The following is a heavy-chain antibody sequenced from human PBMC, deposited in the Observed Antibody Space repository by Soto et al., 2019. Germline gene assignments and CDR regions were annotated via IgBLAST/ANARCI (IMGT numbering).Heavy chain of an antibody. V-gene: IGHV1-46*01. CDR2: INPIGGAT. D-gene: IGHD2-2*01. J-gene: IGHJ4*02. Sequence: ASVKVSCKASGYTFMNYHMHWVRQAPGRGLEWLGKINPIGGATTYEQKFQGRVTMTRDTSTSTVYMELSSLTSEDSAVYYCARAASAVLWGPGTPVTVSS. CDR3: ARAASAVL. CDR1: GYTFMNYH.